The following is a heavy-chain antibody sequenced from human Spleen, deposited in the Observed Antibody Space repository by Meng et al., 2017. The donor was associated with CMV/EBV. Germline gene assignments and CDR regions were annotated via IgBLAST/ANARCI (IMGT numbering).Heavy chain of an antibody. D-gene: IGHD4-11*01. CDR3: ARGRSNYSP. V-gene: IGHV4-59*12. J-gene: IGHJ5*02. CDR1: GGSITNYY. Sequence: SETLSLTCSVSGGSITNYYWNWIRQPPGKGLEWIGYIYFSGSTNYNPSLKSRVTISVDTSKNQFSLRLSSATAADTAVYYCARGRSNYSPWGQGTLVTSPQ. CDR2: IYFSGST.